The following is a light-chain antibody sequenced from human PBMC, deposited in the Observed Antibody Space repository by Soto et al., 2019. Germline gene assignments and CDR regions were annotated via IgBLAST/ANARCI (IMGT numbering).Light chain of an antibody. CDR1: QSISSW. CDR2: KAS. V-gene: IGKV1-5*03. J-gene: IGKJ1*01. Sequence: DIQMTQSPSTLSASVGDRVTITCRASQSISSWLAWYQQKPGKAPKLLIYKASNLESGVPSRFSGSGSGTEFTLTISSLQPDEFATYYCQQYSTYSWTFGQGTQVEIK. CDR3: QQYSTYSWT.